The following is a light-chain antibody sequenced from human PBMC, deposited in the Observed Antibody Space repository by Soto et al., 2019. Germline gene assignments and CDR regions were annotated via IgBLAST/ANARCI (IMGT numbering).Light chain of an antibody. CDR2: SDD. V-gene: IGLV1-44*01. Sequence: QSVLTQPPSASGTPGQRVTISCSGSSSNIGGNSVNWYQHLPGTAPKILMYSDDERPSGVPDRFSGSKSGTSASLAISGLQSEDEADYYCAAWDDNLNGPVFGRGTKLTVL. CDR3: AAWDDNLNGPV. CDR1: SSNIGGNS. J-gene: IGLJ2*01.